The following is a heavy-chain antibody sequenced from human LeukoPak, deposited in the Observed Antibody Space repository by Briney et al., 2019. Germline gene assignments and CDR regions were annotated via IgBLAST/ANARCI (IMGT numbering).Heavy chain of an antibody. J-gene: IGHJ2*01. CDR2: MFDRGSP. CDR1: GGSINGYS. V-gene: IGHV4-4*09. Sequence: SETLSLTCSVSGGSINGYSWGWVRQPPGKGLECIGYMFDRGSPNHHPSLQNRVTASVDTSKNEFSLRLTSVTAADTAVYYCARRIQLWSYWHFDLWGRGTLVTVSS. D-gene: IGHD5-18*01. CDR3: ARRIQLWSYWHFDL.